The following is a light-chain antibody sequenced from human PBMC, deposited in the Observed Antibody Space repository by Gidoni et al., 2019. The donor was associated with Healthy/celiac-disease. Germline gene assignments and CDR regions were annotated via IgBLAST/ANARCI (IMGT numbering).Light chain of an antibody. CDR2: AAS. CDR3: QQSYSTPRT. Sequence: DIQLTQPPSSLSASVGDRVTITCRASQSISSYLNWYQQKPGKAPKLLIYAASSLQSGVPSRFSGSVSGTDFTLTISSLQPEDFATYYCQQSYSTPRTFGQGTKVEIK. J-gene: IGKJ1*01. CDR1: QSISSY. V-gene: IGKV1-39*01.